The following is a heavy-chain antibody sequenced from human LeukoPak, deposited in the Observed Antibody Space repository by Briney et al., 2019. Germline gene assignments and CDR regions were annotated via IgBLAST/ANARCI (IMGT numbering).Heavy chain of an antibody. CDR1: GYTFTGYY. D-gene: IGHD6-13*01. Sequence: ASVKVSCKASGYTFTGYYMHWVRQAPGQGLEGMGWINPNSGGTNYAQKFQGRVTMTRDTSISAAYMELSRLRSDDTAVYYCARDRQLGWFDPWGQGTLVTVSS. V-gene: IGHV1-2*02. J-gene: IGHJ5*02. CDR2: INPNSGGT. CDR3: ARDRQLGWFDP.